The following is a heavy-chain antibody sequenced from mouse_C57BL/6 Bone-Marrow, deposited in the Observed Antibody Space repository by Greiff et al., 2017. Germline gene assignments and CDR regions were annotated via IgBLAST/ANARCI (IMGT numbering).Heavy chain of an antibody. V-gene: IGHV1-50*01. CDR3: AVNWDLWYFDV. CDR1: GSTFPSYW. CDR2: IDPSDCYT. J-gene: IGHJ1*03. D-gene: IGHD4-1*01. Sequence: QVQLQQPGAELVKPGASVKLSCKASGSTFPSYWMQWVKQRPGQGLEWIGEIDPSDCYTNYNQKFKGKATLTVDTSSSTAYMQLSSLTSEDSAVYYCAVNWDLWYFDVWGTGTTVTVSS.